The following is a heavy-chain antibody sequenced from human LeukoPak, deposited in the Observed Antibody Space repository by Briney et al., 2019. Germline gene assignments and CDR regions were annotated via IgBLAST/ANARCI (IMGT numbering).Heavy chain of an antibody. D-gene: IGHD6-13*01. Sequence: GGSLEISCKGIGYSFTSYWIGWVRQVPGKGMEWMGVIYPGDSRTRYNPSFQGQVTISVDKSITTAYLQWVSLKASDTAMYYCACRDLSSTWSYPWGQGTLVTVSS. CDR3: ACRDLSSTWSYP. CDR2: IYPGDSRT. J-gene: IGHJ5*02. V-gene: IGHV5-51*01. CDR1: GYSFTSYW.